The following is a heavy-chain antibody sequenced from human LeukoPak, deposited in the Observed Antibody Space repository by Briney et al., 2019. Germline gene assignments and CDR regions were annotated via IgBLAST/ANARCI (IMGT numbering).Heavy chain of an antibody. Sequence: ASVKVSCKASGYIFTGYYMHWVRQAPGQALEWMGWINPNSGDTNYAQKFQGRVTMTRDTSISTAYMELSRLRSDDTAVYYCARVRYRLAETYIDYWGQGTLVTVSS. CDR1: GYIFTGYY. CDR2: INPNSGDT. V-gene: IGHV1-2*02. CDR3: ARVRYRLAETYIDY. D-gene: IGHD3-16*01. J-gene: IGHJ4*02.